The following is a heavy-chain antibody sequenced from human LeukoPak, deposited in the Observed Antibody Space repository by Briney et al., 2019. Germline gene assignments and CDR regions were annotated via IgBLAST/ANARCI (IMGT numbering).Heavy chain of an antibody. CDR3: ANEEVPNDY. Sequence: PGGSLRLSCEVSGFPFSSHAMSWVRQAPGRGLEWVSGISISSDMTYYADSVQGRFIISRDNSKNTVFLQLDNLRVEDTAVYYCANEEVPNDYWGRGTLVTVSS. V-gene: IGHV3-23*01. D-gene: IGHD4/OR15-4a*01. CDR2: ISISSDMT. CDR1: GFPFSSHA. J-gene: IGHJ4*02.